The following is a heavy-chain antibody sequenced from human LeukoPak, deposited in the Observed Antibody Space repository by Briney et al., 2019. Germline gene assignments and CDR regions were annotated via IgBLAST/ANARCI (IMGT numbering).Heavy chain of an antibody. CDR2: ISNSGSTK. CDR3: ARDPQGELLGYYYYYMDV. J-gene: IGHJ6*03. Sequence: PGGSLRLSCAASGFTFSDYYMSWIRQAPGKGLEWVSYISNSGSTKYYADSVKGRFTISRDNAKNSLYLQMNSLRAEDTAVYYCARDPQGELLGYYYYYMDVWGKGTTVTVSS. V-gene: IGHV3-11*04. CDR1: GFTFSDYY. D-gene: IGHD1-26*01.